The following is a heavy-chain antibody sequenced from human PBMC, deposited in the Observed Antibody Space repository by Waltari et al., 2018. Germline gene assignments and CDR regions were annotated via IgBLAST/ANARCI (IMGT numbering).Heavy chain of an antibody. CDR1: GYTFTANY. Sequence: QVQLVQSGAEVKRPGASVKVPCKASGYTFTANYVHWLRQAPGQGLEWMGWIHPNSGATDYAQQFQGRVTMTLDTSISTLYMELSRLGSDDTAVYYCARAWFNSGFDYWGQGSLVTVSS. CDR2: IHPNSGAT. D-gene: IGHD3-10*01. V-gene: IGHV1-2*02. CDR3: ARAWFNSGFDY. J-gene: IGHJ4*02.